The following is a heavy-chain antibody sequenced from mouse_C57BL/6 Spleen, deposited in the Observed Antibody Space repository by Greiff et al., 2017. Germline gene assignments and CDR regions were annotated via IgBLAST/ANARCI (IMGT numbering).Heavy chain of an antibody. V-gene: IGHV7-3*01. CDR3: ARSPYYSNYEWFAY. J-gene: IGHJ3*01. CDR1: GFTFTDYY. Sequence: EVKVVESGGGLVQPGGSLSLSCAASGFTFTDYYMSWVRQPPGKALEWLGFIRNKANGYTTEYSASVKGRFTISRDNSQSILYLQMNALRAEDSATYYCARSPYYSNYEWFAYWGQGTLVTVSA. D-gene: IGHD2-5*01. CDR2: IRNKANGYTT.